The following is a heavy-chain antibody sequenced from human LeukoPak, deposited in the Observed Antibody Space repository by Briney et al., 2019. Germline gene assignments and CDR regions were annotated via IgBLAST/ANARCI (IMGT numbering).Heavy chain of an antibody. V-gene: IGHV1-46*01. CDR1: GYSFTYFY. J-gene: IGHJ5*02. Sequence: VASVRVSCKASGYSFTYFYMHCVRQAPGQGLEWMGMINPTGDSTNYARKFQGRVTMTRDVSTNTLSMQLSSLTSDDTAIYYCATNHGGDSGFDHWGQGTLVTVSS. CDR3: ATNHGGDSGFDH. CDR2: INPTGDST. D-gene: IGHD4-23*01.